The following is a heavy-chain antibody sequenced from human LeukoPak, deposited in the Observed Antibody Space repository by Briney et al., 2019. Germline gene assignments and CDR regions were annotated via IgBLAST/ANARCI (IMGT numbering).Heavy chain of an antibody. CDR2: INWNGGST. D-gene: IGHD2-2*02. CDR3: ARDESSPTIYLPDY. J-gene: IGHJ4*02. Sequence: PGGSLGLSCAASGFTFDDYGVSWVRQAPGKGLEWVSGINWNGGSTGYADSVKGRFTISRDNAKNSLYLQMNSLRAEDTALYYCARDESSPTIYLPDYWGQGTLVTVSS. CDR1: GFTFDDYG. V-gene: IGHV3-20*04.